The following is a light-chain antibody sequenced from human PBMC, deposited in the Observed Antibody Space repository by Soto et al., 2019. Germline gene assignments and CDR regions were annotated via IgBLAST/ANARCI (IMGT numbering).Light chain of an antibody. Sequence: EIVLTQSPGTLSLSPGERATLTCRAIQTVSSSSLAWYQHIPGQAPRLLIYGVSSRATGIPDRFSGSGSGTDFTLTINRLEPEDFAVYYCQHYGSSPPRTFGQGTKVDIK. CDR2: GVS. V-gene: IGKV3-20*01. CDR1: QTVSSSS. CDR3: QHYGSSPPRT. J-gene: IGKJ1*01.